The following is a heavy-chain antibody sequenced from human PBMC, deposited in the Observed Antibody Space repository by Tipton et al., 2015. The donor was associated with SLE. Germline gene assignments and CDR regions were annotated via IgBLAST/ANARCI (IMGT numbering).Heavy chain of an antibody. CDR2: IDPSGGFT. CDR1: GYSFISYY. CDR3: AREVDAFDI. V-gene: IGHV1-46*01. Sequence: QLVQSGPEVKKPGASVKVSCKASGYSFISYYMHWVRLAPGQGLEWMGIIDPSGGFTTYAQKFQGRVTMTRDTSTSTVYMELSGLTSDDTAVYYCAREVDAFDIWGQGTTVIVS. J-gene: IGHJ3*02.